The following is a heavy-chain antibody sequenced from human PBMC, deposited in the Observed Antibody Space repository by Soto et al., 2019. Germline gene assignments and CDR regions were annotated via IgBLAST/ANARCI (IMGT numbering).Heavy chain of an antibody. D-gene: IGHD3-10*01. J-gene: IGHJ5*02. CDR2: IIPIFGTA. CDR1: GGTFSSYA. CDR3: ARDITPMVRGVIITNPYNWFDP. Sequence: QVQLVQSGAEVKKPGSSVKVSCKASGGTFSSYAISWVRQAPGQGLEWMGGIIPIFGTANYAQKFQGRVTITADESTSTAYMELSSLRSEDTAVYYCARDITPMVRGVIITNPYNWFDPWGQGTLVTVSS. V-gene: IGHV1-69*01.